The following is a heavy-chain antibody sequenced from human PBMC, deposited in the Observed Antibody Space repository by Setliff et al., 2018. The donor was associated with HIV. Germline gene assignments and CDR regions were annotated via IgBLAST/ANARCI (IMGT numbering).Heavy chain of an antibody. CDR3: ARGANILIRTDYYYHMDV. Sequence: SVKVSCKASGGTLNTYGISWVRQAPGQGLEWMGGIIPMFGIEKYAQKFQGRVKITADESTTTAYMGLSSLRSEDTSLYYCARGANILIRTDYYYHMDVWGKGTTVTVSS. CDR2: IIPMFGIE. V-gene: IGHV1-69*13. J-gene: IGHJ6*03. CDR1: GGTLNTYG. D-gene: IGHD3-16*01.